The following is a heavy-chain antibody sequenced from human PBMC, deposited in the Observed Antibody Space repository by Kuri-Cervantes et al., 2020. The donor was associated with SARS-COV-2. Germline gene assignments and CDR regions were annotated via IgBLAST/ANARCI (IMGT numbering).Heavy chain of an antibody. Sequence: GESLKISCAASGFPFSSYAMHWVRQAPGKGLEWVAIISYDGSNKYYADSVKDRFTISRDNSKNTLYLQMNSVRAEETAVYYCARDVWSGYYYGMDVWGQGTTVTVSS. J-gene: IGHJ6*02. CDR1: GFPFSSYA. D-gene: IGHD3-3*01. CDR2: ISYDGSNK. CDR3: ARDVWSGYYYGMDV. V-gene: IGHV3-30-3*01.